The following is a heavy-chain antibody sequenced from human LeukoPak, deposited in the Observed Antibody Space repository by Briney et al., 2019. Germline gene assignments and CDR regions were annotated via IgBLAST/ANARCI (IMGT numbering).Heavy chain of an antibody. J-gene: IGHJ5*02. CDR1: GFTFSSYV. Sequence: GGSLRLSCAASGFTFSSYVMHWVRQAPGKGLEWVAIISYDGSNEYYADSVKGRFTISRDNSKNTLYLQMNSLRAADTAVYYCARENGLLLIEANWFDPWGQGALVTVSS. V-gene: IGHV3-30*04. CDR3: ARENGLLLIEANWFDP. D-gene: IGHD2-15*01. CDR2: ISYDGSNE.